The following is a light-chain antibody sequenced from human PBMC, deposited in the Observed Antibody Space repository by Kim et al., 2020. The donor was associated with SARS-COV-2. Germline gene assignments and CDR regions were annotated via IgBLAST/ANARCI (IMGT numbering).Light chain of an antibody. CDR1: SGSIASNY. J-gene: IGLJ2*01. CDR2: EDD. V-gene: IGLV6-57*01. CDR3: QSYDDTDVV. Sequence: NFMLTQPHSVSGSPGETVTISCTRSSGSIASNYVQWYRQRPGSSPTTLISEDDKRLSGVPDRFSGSLDTSSNSASLTISGLRTEDEAHYYCQSYDDTDVVFGGGTLLTVL.